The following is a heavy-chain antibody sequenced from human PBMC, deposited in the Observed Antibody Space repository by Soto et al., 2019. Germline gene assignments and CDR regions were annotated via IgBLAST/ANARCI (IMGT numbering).Heavy chain of an antibody. Sequence: PSETLSLTCTVSGGSISSGGYYWSWIRQHPGKGLEWIGYIYYSGSTYYNPSLKSRVTISVDTSKNQFSLKLSSVTAADTAVYYCASALYDFWSGYYSNGALNWFDPWGQRTPVTVSS. V-gene: IGHV4-31*03. CDR3: ASALYDFWSGYYSNGALNWFDP. J-gene: IGHJ5*02. CDR1: GGSISSGGYY. D-gene: IGHD3-3*01. CDR2: IYYSGST.